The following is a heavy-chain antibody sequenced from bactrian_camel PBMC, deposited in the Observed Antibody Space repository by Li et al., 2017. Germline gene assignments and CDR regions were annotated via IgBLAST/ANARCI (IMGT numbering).Heavy chain of an antibody. D-gene: IGHD3*01. CDR2: IDLDGRA. J-gene: IGHJ4*01. CDR3: AVDGARPCVDCDGGVCPGERDYNY. Sequence: HVQLVESGGGSAQAGGSLRLSCARSGYGASDYCMGWFRQVPGKEREGVATIDLDGRATYADSVKGRFIISKENDKNTLYLQMNNLKPEDTAMYYCAVDGARPCVDCDGGVCPGERDYNYWGQGTQVTVS. CDR1: GYGASDYC. V-gene: IGHV3S53*01.